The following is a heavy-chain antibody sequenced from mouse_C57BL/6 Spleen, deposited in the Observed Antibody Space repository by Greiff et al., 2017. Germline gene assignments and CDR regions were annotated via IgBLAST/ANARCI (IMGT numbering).Heavy chain of an antibody. Sequence: QVQLKQPGAELVRPGSSVKLSCKASGYTFTSYWMDWVKQRPGQGLEWIGNIYPSDSETHYNQKFKDKDTLTVDKSSSTAYMQLSSLTSEDSAVYYCARGGNFDYWGQGTTLTVSS. CDR3: ARGGNFDY. J-gene: IGHJ2*01. CDR2: IYPSDSET. CDR1: GYTFTSYW. V-gene: IGHV1-61*01.